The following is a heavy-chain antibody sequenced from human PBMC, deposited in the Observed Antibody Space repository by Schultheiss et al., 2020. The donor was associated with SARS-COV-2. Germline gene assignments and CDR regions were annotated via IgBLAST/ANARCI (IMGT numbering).Heavy chain of an antibody. V-gene: IGHV1-2*06. Sequence: ASVKVSCKASGYTFTGYYMHWVRQAPGQGLEWMGRINPNSGGTNYAQKFQGRVTMTRDTSISTAYMELSRLRSDDTAVYYCARGLGYCSSTSCLGWFDPWGQGTLVTVSS. D-gene: IGHD2-2*01. J-gene: IGHJ5*02. CDR1: GYTFTGYY. CDR3: ARGLGYCSSTSCLGWFDP. CDR2: INPNSGGT.